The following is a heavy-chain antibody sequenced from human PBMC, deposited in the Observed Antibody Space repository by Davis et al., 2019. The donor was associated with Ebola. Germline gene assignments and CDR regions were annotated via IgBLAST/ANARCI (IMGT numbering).Heavy chain of an antibody. J-gene: IGHJ5*02. Sequence: PSETLSLTCTVSGGSISSGSYYWSWIRQPAGKGLEWIGHIYTSGSTNYNPSLKSRVTISVDTSKNQFSLKLSSVTAADTAVYYCAREEVIAVADTVHTNWFDPWGQGTLVTVSS. CDR3: AREEVIAVADTVHTNWFDP. CDR1: GGSISSGSYY. V-gene: IGHV4-61*09. CDR2: IYTSGST. D-gene: IGHD6-19*01.